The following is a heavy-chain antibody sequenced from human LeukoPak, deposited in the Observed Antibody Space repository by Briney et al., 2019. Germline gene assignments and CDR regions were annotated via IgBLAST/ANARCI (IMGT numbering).Heavy chain of an antibody. CDR1: GGSISSSSYY. Sequence: NPSETLSLTCTVSGGSISSSSYYWSWIRQPPGKGLEWIGYIYYSGSTNYNPSLKSRVTISVDTSKNQFSLKLSSVTAADTAVYYCARHVVAVPWFDPWGQGTLVTVSS. CDR2: IYYSGST. J-gene: IGHJ5*02. D-gene: IGHD2-15*01. CDR3: ARHVVAVPWFDP. V-gene: IGHV4-61*05.